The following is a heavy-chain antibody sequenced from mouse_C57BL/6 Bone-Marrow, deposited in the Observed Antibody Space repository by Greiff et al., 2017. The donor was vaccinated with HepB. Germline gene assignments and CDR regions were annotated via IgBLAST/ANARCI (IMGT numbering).Heavy chain of an antibody. J-gene: IGHJ1*03. D-gene: IGHD1-1*01. CDR3: TDYGSSPYWYFDV. V-gene: IGHV1-15*01. CDR1: GYTFTDYE. Sequence: QVQLQQSGAELVRPGASVTLSCKASGYTFTDYEMHWVKQTPVHGLEWIGAIDPETGGTAYNQKFKGKAILTADKSSSTAYMELRNLTSEDSAVYYCTDYGSSPYWYFDVWGTGTTVTVSS. CDR2: IDPETGGT.